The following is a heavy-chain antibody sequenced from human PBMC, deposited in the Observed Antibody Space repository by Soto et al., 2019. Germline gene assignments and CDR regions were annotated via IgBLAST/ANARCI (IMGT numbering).Heavy chain of an antibody. J-gene: IGHJ4*02. CDR2: IYYSGST. CDR1: GGSISSYY. V-gene: IGHV4-59*12. CDR3: ARVLGVALYYFDY. D-gene: IGHD3-3*01. Sequence: SETLSLTCTVSGGSISSYYWSWIRQPPGKGLEWIGYIYYSGSTNYNPSLKSRVTISVDTSKNQFSLKLSSVTAADTAVYYCARVLGVALYYFDYWGQGTLVTVSS.